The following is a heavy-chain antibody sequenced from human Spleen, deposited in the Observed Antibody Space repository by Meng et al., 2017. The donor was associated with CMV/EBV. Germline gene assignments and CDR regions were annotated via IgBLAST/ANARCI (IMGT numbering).Heavy chain of an antibody. Sequence: GGSLRLSCAASGFTFSNAWMSWVRQAPGKGLEWVSAISGSGGSTYYADSVKGRFTISRDNSKNTLYLQMNSLRAEDTAVYYCAKRFQVVVVVPAAIDYWGQGTLVTVSS. CDR1: GFTFSNAW. D-gene: IGHD2-2*02. J-gene: IGHJ4*02. CDR2: ISGSGGST. V-gene: IGHV3-23*01. CDR3: AKRFQVVVVVPAAIDY.